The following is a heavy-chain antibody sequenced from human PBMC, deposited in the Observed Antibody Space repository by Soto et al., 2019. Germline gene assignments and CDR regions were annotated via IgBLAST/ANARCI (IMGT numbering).Heavy chain of an antibody. CDR2: INHSGST. D-gene: IGHD2-15*01. CDR3: ASSVGVVVAATPEQDV. J-gene: IGHJ6*02. Sequence: SETLSLTCAVYGGSFSGYYWSWIRQPPGKGLEWIGEINHSGSTNYNPSLKSRVTISVDTSKNQFSLKLSSVTAADTAVYYCASSVGVVVAATPEQDVWGQGTTVTVSS. V-gene: IGHV4-34*01. CDR1: GGSFSGYY.